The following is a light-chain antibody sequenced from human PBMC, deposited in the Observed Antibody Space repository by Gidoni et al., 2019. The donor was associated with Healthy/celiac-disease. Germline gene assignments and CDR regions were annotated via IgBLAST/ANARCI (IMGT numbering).Light chain of an antibody. V-gene: IGKV1-39*01. CDR2: AAY. J-gene: IGKJ4*01. Sequence: IQMTQSPSSLSASVGDRVTITCRASQSISSYLNWYHQKPGKAPKLLIYAAYSLQSGVQARFSGSGSGTDFTLTINSLQPEDFATYYCQQSYRTPPDFTFGGGTKVEIK. CDR1: QSISSY. CDR3: QQSYRTPPDFT.